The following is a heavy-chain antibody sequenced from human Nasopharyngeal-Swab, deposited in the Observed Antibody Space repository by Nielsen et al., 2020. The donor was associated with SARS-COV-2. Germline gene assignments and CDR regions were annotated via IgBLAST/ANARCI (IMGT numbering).Heavy chain of an antibody. CDR3: TTDFYFDY. Sequence: GGSLRLSCAASGFIFSASAIHWVRQASGKGLEWVGRIGDKELNYATTYGASVQGRFTISRDDSKNTAFLQMDGLKTEDTALYYCTTDFYFDYWGQGTLVTVSS. J-gene: IGHJ4*02. CDR1: GFIFSASA. CDR2: IGDKELNYAT. V-gene: IGHV3-73*01.